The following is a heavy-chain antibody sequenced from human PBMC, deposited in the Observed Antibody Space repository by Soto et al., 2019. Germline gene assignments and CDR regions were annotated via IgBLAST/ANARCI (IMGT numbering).Heavy chain of an antibody. Sequence: VGSLRLSCAASGFTFSSYGMHWVRQAPGKGLEWVAVISYDGTNNYYTESVKGRFTISRDNSKNTLFLQMNSLRAEDTAVYFCAKGDCSGGSCYFSAFDIWGQGTMVTVSS. CDR3: AKGDCSGGSCYFSAFDI. J-gene: IGHJ3*02. D-gene: IGHD2-15*01. CDR2: ISYDGTNN. CDR1: GFTFSSYG. V-gene: IGHV3-30*18.